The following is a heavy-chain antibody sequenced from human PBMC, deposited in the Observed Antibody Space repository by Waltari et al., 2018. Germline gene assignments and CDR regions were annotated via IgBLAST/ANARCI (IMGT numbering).Heavy chain of an antibody. V-gene: IGHV4-38-2*02. CDR3: AREGYYDSSGCLGY. J-gene: IGHJ4*02. CDR2: IYHSGST. Sequence: QVQLQESGPGLVKPSETLSLTCAVSGYSISSGYYWGWIRQPPGKGLEWIGSIYHSGSTYSNPSLKSRVTISSDTSKNQFSLKLSSVTAADTAVYYCAREGYYDSSGCLGYWGQGTLVTVSS. D-gene: IGHD3-22*01. CDR1: GYSISSGYY.